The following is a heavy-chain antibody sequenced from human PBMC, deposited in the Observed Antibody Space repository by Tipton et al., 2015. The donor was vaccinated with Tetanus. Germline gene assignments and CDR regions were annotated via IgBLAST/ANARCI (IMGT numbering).Heavy chain of an antibody. CDR2: VYSSGSA. J-gene: IGHJ5*02. CDR1: GGSITRYY. D-gene: IGHD1-26*01. V-gene: IGHV4-59*01. CDR3: ARDHRLSASYAGWFDP. Sequence: LRLSCTVSGGSITRYYWSWIRQTPEKGLEWIGNVYSSGSAYYNPSLKGRATISVDTSTTQFSLRLNSVTAADTAIYYCARDHRLSASYAGWFDPWGQGTRVTVSS.